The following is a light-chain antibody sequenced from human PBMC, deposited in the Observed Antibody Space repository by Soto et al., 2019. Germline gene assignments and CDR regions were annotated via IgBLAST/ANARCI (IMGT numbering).Light chain of an antibody. CDR2: EVS. J-gene: IGLJ1*01. CDR3: RSYAGSDNFV. V-gene: IGLV2-8*01. Sequence: QSALTQPPSSSGSPGQSVTISCTGTSSDVGANNDYVSWYQQHPGKVPKLMIYEVSKRPPGVPDRFSGSKSGNTASLTVSGLQADDEADYYCRSYAGSDNFVFGTGTKVTVL. CDR1: SSDVGANNDY.